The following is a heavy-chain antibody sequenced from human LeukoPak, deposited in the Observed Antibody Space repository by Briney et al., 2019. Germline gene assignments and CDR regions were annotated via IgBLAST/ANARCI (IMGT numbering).Heavy chain of an antibody. V-gene: IGHV6-1*01. D-gene: IGHD4/OR15-4a*01. CDR1: GDSVSSNTVA. J-gene: IGHJ4*02. CDR2: TYYKSKWFN. Sequence: SQTLSLTCAISGDSVSSNTVAWNWIRQSPSRGLEWLGRTYYKSKWFNDYAVSVKSRITITPDTSKNQFSLQLNSVTPEATAVYSCARDPGCLDFDYWGQGTLVTVSS. CDR3: ARDPGCLDFDY.